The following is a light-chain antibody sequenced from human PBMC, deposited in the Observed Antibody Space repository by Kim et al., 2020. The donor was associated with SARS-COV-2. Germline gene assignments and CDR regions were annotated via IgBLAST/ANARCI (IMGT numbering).Light chain of an antibody. CDR1: NTDIGTFNY. CDR3: SSFSTISRYV. Sequence: QSALTQPASVSGSPGQSITISCTGTNTDIGTFNYVSWYQQHPGKAPKLMIYDVSGRPSGVSHRFSGSKSGNTASLTISGLQTEDEAEYYCSSFSTISRYVFGTGTKVTVL. V-gene: IGLV2-14*03. J-gene: IGLJ1*01. CDR2: DVS.